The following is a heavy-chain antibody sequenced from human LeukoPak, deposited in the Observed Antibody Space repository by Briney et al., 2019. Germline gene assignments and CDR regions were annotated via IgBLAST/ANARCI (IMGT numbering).Heavy chain of an antibody. V-gene: IGHV3-48*04. Sequence: LPGGSLRLSCAASGFTFSNYWMNWVRQAPGKGLEWVSYISSSGSTKNYADSVKGRFAISRDNTKNSVFLQMNSLRAEDTGVYYCARENDYDTDGYDALDLWGQGTVVTVSS. CDR3: ARENDYDTDGYDALDL. CDR1: GFTFSNYW. D-gene: IGHD3-22*01. J-gene: IGHJ3*01. CDR2: ISSSGSTK.